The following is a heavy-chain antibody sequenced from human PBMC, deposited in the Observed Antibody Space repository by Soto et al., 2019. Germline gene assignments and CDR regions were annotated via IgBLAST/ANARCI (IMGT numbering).Heavy chain of an antibody. J-gene: IGHJ4*02. Sequence: PGGSLRLSCAASGFTFSSYGMHWVRQAPGKGLEWVAVISYDGSNKYYADSVKGRFTISRDNSKNTLYLQMNSLRAEDTAVYYCAKEDAHYDFWSGYFQDYYFDYWGQGTLVTVSS. CDR1: GFTFSSYG. D-gene: IGHD3-3*01. CDR3: AKEDAHYDFWSGYFQDYYFDY. V-gene: IGHV3-30*18. CDR2: ISYDGSNK.